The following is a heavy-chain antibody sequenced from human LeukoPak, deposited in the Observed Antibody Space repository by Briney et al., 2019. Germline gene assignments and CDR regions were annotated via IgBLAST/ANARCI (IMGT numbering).Heavy chain of an antibody. D-gene: IGHD4-17*01. CDR2: MNPNSGNT. CDR1: GYTFASYD. J-gene: IGHJ3*02. Sequence: GASVKVSCKASGYTFASYDINWVRQATGQGLEWMGWMNPNSGNTGYAQKFQGRVTITRNTSISTAYMKLSSLRSEDTAVYYCARASRDYGDCGGDAFDIWGQGTMVTVSS. V-gene: IGHV1-8*03. CDR3: ARASRDYGDCGGDAFDI.